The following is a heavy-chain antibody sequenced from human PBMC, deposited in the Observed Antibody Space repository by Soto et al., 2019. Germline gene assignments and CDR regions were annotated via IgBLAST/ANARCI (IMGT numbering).Heavy chain of an antibody. J-gene: IGHJ6*03. CDR1: GFTFSSYG. D-gene: IGHD6-13*01. V-gene: IGHV3-33*01. CDR3: ARAQLVPEYYYYYYMDV. Sequence: GGSLRLSCAASGFTFSSYGMHWVRQAPGKGLEWVAVIWYDGSNKYYADSVKGRFTISRDNSKNTLYLQMNSLRAEDTAVYYCARAQLVPEYYYYYYMDVWGKGTTVTVSS. CDR2: IWYDGSNK.